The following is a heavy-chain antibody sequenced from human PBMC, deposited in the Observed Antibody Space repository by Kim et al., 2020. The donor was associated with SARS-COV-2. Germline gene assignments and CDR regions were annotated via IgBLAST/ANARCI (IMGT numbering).Heavy chain of an antibody. CDR2: ISSSSSYI. D-gene: IGHD7-27*01. Sequence: GGSLRLSCAASGFTFSSYSMNWVRQAPGKGLEWVSSISSSSSYIYYADSVKGRFTISRDNAKNSLYLQMNSLRAEDTAVYYCARDLGSDNWGGYYYYRMDVWGQGTTVTVSS. CDR1: GFTFSSYS. J-gene: IGHJ6*02. V-gene: IGHV3-21*01. CDR3: ARDLGSDNWGGYYYYRMDV.